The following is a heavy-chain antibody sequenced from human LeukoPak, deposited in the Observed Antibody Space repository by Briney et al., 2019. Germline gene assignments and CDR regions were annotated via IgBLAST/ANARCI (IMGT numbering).Heavy chain of an antibody. J-gene: IGHJ4*02. CDR2: ITPKSGGT. Sequence: GASVKVSCKASGYTFTDYFIHWVRQAPGQGLEWMGWITPKSGGTNYAQKFQGRVTITRDPSISTAYMELSSLRSDDTAVYLCARDKGPVAGTGVGSFDHWGQGTLVTVSS. CDR1: GYTFTDYF. CDR3: ARDKGPVAGTGVGSFDH. V-gene: IGHV1-2*02. D-gene: IGHD6-19*01.